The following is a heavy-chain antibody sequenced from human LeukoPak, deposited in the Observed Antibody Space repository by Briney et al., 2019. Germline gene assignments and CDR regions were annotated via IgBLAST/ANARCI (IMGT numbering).Heavy chain of an antibody. Sequence: QTGGSLRFSCVASGFTLSTYGMHWVRQAPGKGLEWVACIRYDGSDKFYGDSVKGRFTTSRDNSKNTLYLQMSRLRVEDTAVSYCAKDLDCSGGTCHKAFDCWGQGTLVTVSS. CDR3: AKDLDCSGGTCHKAFDC. CDR2: IRYDGSDK. D-gene: IGHD2-15*01. V-gene: IGHV3-30*02. J-gene: IGHJ4*02. CDR1: GFTLSTYG.